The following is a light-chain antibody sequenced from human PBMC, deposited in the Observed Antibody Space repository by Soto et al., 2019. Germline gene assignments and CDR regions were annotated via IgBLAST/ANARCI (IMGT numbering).Light chain of an antibody. CDR2: EVT. CDR1: SSDVGAYDY. V-gene: IGLV2-14*01. Sequence: QSVLTQPASVSASPGQSITISCTGTSSDVGAYDYVSWYQQHPGRAPKLMIYEVTHRPSGVSNRFSGSKSGNTASLTISGLQAEDEADYYCSSFTTITTWVFGEGTKLTVL. J-gene: IGLJ3*02. CDR3: SSFTTITTWV.